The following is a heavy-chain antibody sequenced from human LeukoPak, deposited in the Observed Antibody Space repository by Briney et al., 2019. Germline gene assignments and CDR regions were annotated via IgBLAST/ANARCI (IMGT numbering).Heavy chain of an antibody. V-gene: IGHV3-30*04. D-gene: IGHD7-27*01. J-gene: IGHJ4*02. CDR3: ARGPRLGYFDY. CDR1: GFTFSSYA. Sequence: GGSLRLSCAASGFTFSSYAMHWVRQAPGKGLEWVAVISYDGSNKYYADSVKGRFTISRDNSKNTLYLQMNSLRAEDTAVYYCARGPRLGYFDYWGQGTLVTVSS. CDR2: ISYDGSNK.